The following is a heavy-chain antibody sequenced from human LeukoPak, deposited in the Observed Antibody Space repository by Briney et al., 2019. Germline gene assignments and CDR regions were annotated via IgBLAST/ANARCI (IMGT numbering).Heavy chain of an antibody. V-gene: IGHV4-39*01. D-gene: IGHD2-21*01. J-gene: IGHJ5*02. CDR1: GGSISSSSYY. CDR3: ARHVGMIWFDP. Sequence: SETLSLTCTVSGGSISSSSYYWGWIRQPPGKGLEWIGSIYYSGSTYHNPSLKSRVTISVDTSKNQFSLKLSSVTAADTAVYYCARHVGMIWFDPWGQGTLVTVSS. CDR2: IYYSGST.